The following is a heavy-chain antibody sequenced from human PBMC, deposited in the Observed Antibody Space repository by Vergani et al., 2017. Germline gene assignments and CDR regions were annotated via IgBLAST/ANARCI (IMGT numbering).Heavy chain of an antibody. D-gene: IGHD3-16*01. Sequence: QVQLQESGPGLVKPSETLSLTCTVSGGSISSYYWSWIRQPPGKGLEWIGYIYYSGSTNYNPSLKSRVTISVDTSKNQFSLKLSSVTAAGTAVYYCARGDYYYGMDVWGQGTTVTVSS. J-gene: IGHJ6*02. CDR2: IYYSGST. CDR1: GGSISSYY. CDR3: ARGDYYYGMDV. V-gene: IGHV4-59*01.